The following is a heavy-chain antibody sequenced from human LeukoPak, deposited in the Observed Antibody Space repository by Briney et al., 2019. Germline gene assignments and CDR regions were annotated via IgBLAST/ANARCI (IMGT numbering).Heavy chain of an antibody. CDR2: INHSGGT. D-gene: IGHD3-10*01. CDR3: ARGIIRPSLWFGELPYYYYYGMDV. Sequence: PSETLSLTCAVYGGSFSGYYWSWIRQPPGKGLEWIGEINHSGGTNYNPSLKSRVTISVDTSKNQFSLKLSSVTAADTAVYYCARGIIRPSLWFGELPYYYYYGMDVWGQGTTVTVSS. V-gene: IGHV4-34*01. CDR1: GGSFSGYY. J-gene: IGHJ6*02.